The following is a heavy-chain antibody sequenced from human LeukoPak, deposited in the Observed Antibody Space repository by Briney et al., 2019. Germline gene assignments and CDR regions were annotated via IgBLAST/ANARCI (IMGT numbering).Heavy chain of an antibody. Sequence: PSETLSLTCAVYGGSFSGYYWSWIRQPPGKGLEWIGEINHSGSTNYNPSLKSRVTISEDTSKNQFSLKLSSVTAADTAVYYCARSAGYRSGGSCYSPEYYFDYWGQGTMVTVSS. J-gene: IGHJ4*02. D-gene: IGHD2-15*01. CDR1: GGSFSGYY. CDR3: ARSAGYRSGGSCYSPEYYFDY. CDR2: INHSGST. V-gene: IGHV4-34*01.